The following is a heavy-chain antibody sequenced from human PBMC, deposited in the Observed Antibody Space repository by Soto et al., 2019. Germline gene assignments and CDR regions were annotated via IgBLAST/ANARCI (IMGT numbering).Heavy chain of an antibody. CDR1: GYSFTSYW. Sequence: GESLKISCKGSGYSFTSYWINWVRQMPGKGLEWMGVIYPGDSDTRYSPSFQGQVTISADKSINTAYLQWRSLKASDTAVYYCARHRGSPGSYFGMDVWGQGTTVTVSS. CDR2: IYPGDSDT. V-gene: IGHV5-51*01. D-gene: IGHD5-12*01. J-gene: IGHJ6*02. CDR3: ARHRGSPGSYFGMDV.